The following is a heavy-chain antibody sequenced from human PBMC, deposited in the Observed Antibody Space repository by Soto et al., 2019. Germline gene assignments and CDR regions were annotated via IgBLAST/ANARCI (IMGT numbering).Heavy chain of an antibody. CDR3: ARQLGYCSSTSCYNYYYYYGMDV. Sequence: QVQLVQSGAEVKKPGSSVKVSCKASGGTFSSYAISWVRQAPGLGLEWMGGIIPIFGTANYAQKFQGRVTITADKSTSAAYMELSSLRSEDTAVYYCARQLGYCSSTSCYNYYYYYGMDVWGQGTTVTVSS. V-gene: IGHV1-69*06. CDR1: GGTFSSYA. J-gene: IGHJ6*02. D-gene: IGHD2-2*02. CDR2: IIPIFGTA.